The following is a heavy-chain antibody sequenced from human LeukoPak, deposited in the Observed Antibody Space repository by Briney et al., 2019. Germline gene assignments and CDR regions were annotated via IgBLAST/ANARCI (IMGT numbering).Heavy chain of an antibody. D-gene: IGHD6-13*01. Sequence: PGGSLRLSCAASGFTFSSYAMSWVRQAPGKGLEWVSYISSSDGTIYYADSVKGRFTISRDNAKNSLYLQMNSLRAEDTAVYYCARDHSSSFDSWGQGTLVTVSS. CDR3: ARDHSSSFDS. V-gene: IGHV3-48*03. CDR1: GFTFSSYA. CDR2: ISSSDGTI. J-gene: IGHJ4*02.